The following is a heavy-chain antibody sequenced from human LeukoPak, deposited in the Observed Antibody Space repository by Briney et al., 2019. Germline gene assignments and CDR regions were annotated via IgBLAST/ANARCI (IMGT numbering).Heavy chain of an antibody. J-gene: IGHJ6*02. Sequence: GGSLRLPCAASGFTVSSNYMSWVRQAPGKGLEWVSVIYSGGSTYCADSVKGRFTISRDNSKNTLYLQMNSLRAEDTAVYYCARDRELRYFDWLPTPYYYYYGMDVWGQGTTVTVSS. CDR1: GFTVSSNY. CDR3: ARDRELRYFDWLPTPYYYYYGMDV. V-gene: IGHV3-66*02. CDR2: IYSGGST. D-gene: IGHD3-9*01.